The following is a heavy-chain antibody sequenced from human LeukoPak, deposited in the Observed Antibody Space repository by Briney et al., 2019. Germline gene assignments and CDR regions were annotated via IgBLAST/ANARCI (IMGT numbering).Heavy chain of an antibody. CDR3: ARVGWAVGAPIFDY. Sequence: RSGGSLRLSCAASGFTFSDYYMSWIRQAPGKGLEWVSYISSSGSTIYYADSVKGRFTISRDNAKNSLYLQMTSLRADDTAVYYCARVGWAVGAPIFDYWGQGTLVTVSS. J-gene: IGHJ4*02. CDR2: ISSSGSTI. D-gene: IGHD1-26*01. V-gene: IGHV3-11*04. CDR1: GFTFSDYY.